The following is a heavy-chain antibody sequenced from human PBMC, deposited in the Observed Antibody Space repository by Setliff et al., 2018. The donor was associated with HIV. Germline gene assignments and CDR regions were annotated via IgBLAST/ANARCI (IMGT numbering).Heavy chain of an antibody. CDR3: ARASRWGSIPFDY. Sequence: PSETLSLTCIVSRGSISSTSHYWSWIRQHPGKGLEWIGYIYNSGGTYYNPSLKSRITMSIDTSKNQFSLKLNSVTAADTAVYFCARASRWGSIPFDYWGQGTLVTVSS. J-gene: IGHJ4*02. D-gene: IGHD2-21*01. V-gene: IGHV4-31*03. CDR2: IYNSGGT. CDR1: RGSISSTSHY.